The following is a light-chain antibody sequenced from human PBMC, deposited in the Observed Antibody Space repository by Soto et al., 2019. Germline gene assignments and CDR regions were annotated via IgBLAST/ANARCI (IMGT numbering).Light chain of an antibody. CDR1: QSVRSNF. J-gene: IGKJ1*01. CDR2: GAS. V-gene: IGKV3-20*01. Sequence: EIVLTQSPGTLSLSPGERVTLSCRASQSVRSNFLASYQQRPGQAARLLIYGASSRATGIPDRFSGSGSGTDFTLIISRLEPEDCAVYYCQQYGSALQTFGQGTKVEIK. CDR3: QQYGSALQT.